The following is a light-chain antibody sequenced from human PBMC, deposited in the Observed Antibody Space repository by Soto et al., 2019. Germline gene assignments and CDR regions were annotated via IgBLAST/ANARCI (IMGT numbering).Light chain of an antibody. CDR1: SSDVVSYNL. V-gene: IGLV2-23*01. J-gene: IGLJ2*01. CDR2: EGS. CDR3: CSYAGTVV. Sequence: QSALTQPASVSGSPGQSITISCTGTSSDVVSYNLVSWYQQHPGKAPKLMIYEGSKRPSGVSNRFSGSKPGNTASLTISGLQAEDEADYYCCSYAGTVVFGGGTKLNVL.